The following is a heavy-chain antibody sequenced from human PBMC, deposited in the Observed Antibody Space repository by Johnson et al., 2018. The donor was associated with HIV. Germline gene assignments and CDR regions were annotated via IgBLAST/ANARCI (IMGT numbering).Heavy chain of an antibody. CDR2: ISSNGGST. V-gene: IGHV3-64*01. Sequence: EVQLVESGGGLVQPGGSLRLSCAASGFTFSSYAMHWVRQAPGKGLEYVSAISSNGGSTYYANSVRGRFTISRDNAKNSLYLQMNSLRAEDTALYYCAKDLAVAAMGAFDIWGQGTIVTVSS. CDR1: GFTFSSYA. CDR3: AKDLAVAAMGAFDI. J-gene: IGHJ3*02. D-gene: IGHD6-19*01.